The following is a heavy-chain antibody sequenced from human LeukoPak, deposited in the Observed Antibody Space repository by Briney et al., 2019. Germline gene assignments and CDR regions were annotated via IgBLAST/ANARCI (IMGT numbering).Heavy chain of an antibody. CDR1: GGSISSYY. Sequence: PSETLSLTCTVSGGSISSYYLSWIRQPPGKGLEWIGYIYYSGSTNYNPSLKSRVTISVDTSKNQFSLKLSSVTAADTAVYYCARVLDLGSSSWYYYFDYWGQGTLVTVSS. CDR2: IYYSGST. CDR3: ARVLDLGSSSWYYYFDY. D-gene: IGHD6-13*01. J-gene: IGHJ4*02. V-gene: IGHV4-59*01.